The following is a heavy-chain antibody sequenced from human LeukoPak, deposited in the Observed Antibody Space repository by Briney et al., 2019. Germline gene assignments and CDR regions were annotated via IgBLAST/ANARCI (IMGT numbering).Heavy chain of an antibody. D-gene: IGHD6-19*01. V-gene: IGHV4-39*01. CDR1: GGSITSRDHY. CDR2: IYFSGNT. CDR3: ARQVSGLSLYYFDY. J-gene: IGHJ4*02. Sequence: SETLSLTCTVSGGSITSRDHYWGWIRQPPGKRLQWIGSIYFSGNTDYNSSLKSRVTISLDTSRNQFSLKLRSLTAADAAVYYCARQVSGLSLYYFDYWGQGTLITVSS.